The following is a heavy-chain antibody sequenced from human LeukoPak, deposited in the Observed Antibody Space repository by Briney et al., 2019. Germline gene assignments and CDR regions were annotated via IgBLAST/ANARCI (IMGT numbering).Heavy chain of an antibody. CDR3: AGKYSGYDPPDY. J-gene: IGHJ4*02. CDR1: GGSFSGYY. CDR2: INHSGST. Sequence: SETLSLTCAVYGGSFSGYYWSWIRQPPGKGLEWIGEINHSGSTNYNPSLKSRVTISVDTSKNQFSLKLSSVTAADTAVYYCAGKYSGYDPPDYWGQGTLVTVSS. V-gene: IGHV4-34*01. D-gene: IGHD5-12*01.